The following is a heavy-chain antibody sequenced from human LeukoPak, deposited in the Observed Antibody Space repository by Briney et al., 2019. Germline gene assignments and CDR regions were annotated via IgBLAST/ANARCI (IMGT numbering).Heavy chain of an antibody. CDR1: GFTFSSYS. V-gene: IGHV3-21*01. D-gene: IGHD6-13*01. Sequence: PGGSLRLSCAASGFTFSSYSMNWVRQAPGKGLEWVSCISSSSSYIYYADSVKGRFTISRDNAKNSLYLQMNSLRAEDTAVYYCARGIPIRLWFGSSWSYYFDYWGQGTLVTVSS. J-gene: IGHJ4*02. CDR3: ARGIPIRLWFGSSWSYYFDY. CDR2: ISSSSSYI.